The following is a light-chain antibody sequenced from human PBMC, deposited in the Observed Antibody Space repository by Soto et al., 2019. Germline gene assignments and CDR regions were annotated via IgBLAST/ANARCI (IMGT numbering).Light chain of an antibody. V-gene: IGKV1-5*03. CDR3: QQYHSYSPLT. CDR1: QTISSS. Sequence: DIQMTQSPSTLSASVGDRVTITCRASQTISSSLAWYQQKPGKAPKLLIYKASSLESGVPSRFSCSGSGTEFTLAISSLQPDDFATYYCQQYHSYSPLTFGGGTKVEIK. CDR2: KAS. J-gene: IGKJ4*01.